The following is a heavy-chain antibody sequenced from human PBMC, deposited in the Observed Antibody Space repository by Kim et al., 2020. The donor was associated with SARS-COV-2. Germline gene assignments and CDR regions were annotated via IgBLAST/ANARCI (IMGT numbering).Heavy chain of an antibody. V-gene: IGHV4-39*01. J-gene: IGHJ4*02. CDR2: IYYSGST. CDR3: ARQEESVDIVATVTYYFDY. Sequence: SETLSLTCTVSGGSISSSSYYWGWTRQPPGKGLERIGSIYYSGSTYYNPSLKSRVTISVDTSKNQFSLKLSSVTAADTAVYYCARQEESVDIVATVTYYFDYWGQGTLVTVSS. CDR1: GGSISSSSYY. D-gene: IGHD5-12*01.